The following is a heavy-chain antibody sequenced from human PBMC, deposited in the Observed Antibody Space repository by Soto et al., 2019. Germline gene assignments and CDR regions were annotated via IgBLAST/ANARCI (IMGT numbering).Heavy chain of an antibody. Sequence: SETLSLTCTVSGGSISSGGYYWSWIRQHPGKGLEWIGYIYYSGSTYYNPSLKSRVTISVDTSKNQFSLKLSSVTAADTAVYYCARDRWVWGSYRPVYYYYGMDVWGQGTMVTVSS. J-gene: IGHJ6*02. CDR2: IYYSGST. CDR3: ARDRWVWGSYRPVYYYYGMDV. CDR1: GGSISSGGYY. V-gene: IGHV4-31*03. D-gene: IGHD3-16*02.